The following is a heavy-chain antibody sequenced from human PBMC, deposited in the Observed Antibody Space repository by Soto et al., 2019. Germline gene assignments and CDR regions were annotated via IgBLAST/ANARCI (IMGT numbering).Heavy chain of an antibody. Sequence: ETLSLTCAVYGGSFSGYYWSWIRQPPGKGLEWIGEINHSGSTNYNPSLKSRVTISVDTSKNQFSLKLSSVTAADTAVYYCARGRRWLQSYYYYYGMDVWGQGTTVTVSS. CDR3: ARGRRWLQSYYYYYGMDV. V-gene: IGHV4-34*01. D-gene: IGHD5-12*01. CDR1: GGSFSGYY. CDR2: INHSGST. J-gene: IGHJ6*02.